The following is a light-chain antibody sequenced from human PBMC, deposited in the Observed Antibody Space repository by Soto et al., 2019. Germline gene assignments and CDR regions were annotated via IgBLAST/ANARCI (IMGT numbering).Light chain of an antibody. CDR3: QQYNNWPQT. V-gene: IGKV3-15*01. J-gene: IGKJ2*01. Sequence: EIVMTQSPATLSVSPGERATLSCRASQSVSSKLAWFQQKPGQATSLLIYGVSTRATGVPVRFSGSGSGKEFTLTVNSLQSEDFAVYYCQQYNNWPQTFGQGTKVDXK. CDR1: QSVSSK. CDR2: GVS.